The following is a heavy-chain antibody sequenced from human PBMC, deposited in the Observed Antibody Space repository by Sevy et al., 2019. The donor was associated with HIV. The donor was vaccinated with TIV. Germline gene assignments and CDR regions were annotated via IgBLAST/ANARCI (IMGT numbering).Heavy chain of an antibody. D-gene: IGHD6-19*01. V-gene: IGHV3-20*04. Sequence: GGSLRLSCAASGFTFDDYGMSWVRQAPGKGLEWVSGINWNGGSTGYADSVKGRFTISRDNAKNSRYLKMNSLRPEDTAVHYCARVPTTRGRPTFTQTGVAVAPYYFDYWGQGTLVTVSS. CDR2: INWNGGST. CDR1: GFTFDDYG. CDR3: ARVPTTRGRPTFTQTGVAVAPYYFDY. J-gene: IGHJ4*02.